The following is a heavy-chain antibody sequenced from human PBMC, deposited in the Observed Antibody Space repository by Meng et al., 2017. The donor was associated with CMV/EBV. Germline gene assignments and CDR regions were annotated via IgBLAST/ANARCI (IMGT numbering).Heavy chain of an antibody. Sequence: GESLKISCAASGFTFSSYEMNWVRQAPGKGLEWVSYISSSGSTIYYAVSVKGRFTISRDNAKNSLYLQMNSLRAEDTAVYYCARVGVLEWLGGTNMDVWGKGTTVTVSS. J-gene: IGHJ6*03. CDR3: ARVGVLEWLGGTNMDV. CDR1: GFTFSSYE. D-gene: IGHD3-3*01. V-gene: IGHV3-48*03. CDR2: ISSSGSTI.